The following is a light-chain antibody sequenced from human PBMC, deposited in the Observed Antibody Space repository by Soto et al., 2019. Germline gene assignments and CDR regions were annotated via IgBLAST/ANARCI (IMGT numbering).Light chain of an antibody. CDR3: QQYNVSPYA. CDR1: QSVPSTY. V-gene: IGKV3-20*01. J-gene: IGKJ2*01. Sequence: EIVLTQSPGTLSLSPGDRATLSGRASQSVPSTYLAWFQQKPAQAPRLLIYGVSRRATGVPDRFSGSGSGTDFTLTISRLESEDFAVYYCQQYNVSPYAFGQGTKLEIK. CDR2: GVS.